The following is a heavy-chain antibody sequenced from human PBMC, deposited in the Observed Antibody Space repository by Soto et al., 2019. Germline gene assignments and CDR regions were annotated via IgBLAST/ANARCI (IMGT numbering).Heavy chain of an antibody. Sequence: LRLSCAASGFNFINSYMSWVRQAPGKGLEWVSVIYSGGSTFYADSVKGRFTISRDNSNSKVSLEMNNLRAEDTAVYYCARDFTGYFDYWGQGALVTVSS. CDR1: GFNFINSY. J-gene: IGHJ4*02. CDR3: ARDFTGYFDY. CDR2: IYSGGST. V-gene: IGHV3-53*01.